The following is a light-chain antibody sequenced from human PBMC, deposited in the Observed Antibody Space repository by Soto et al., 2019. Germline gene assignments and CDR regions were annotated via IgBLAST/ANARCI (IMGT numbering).Light chain of an antibody. CDR1: SSDVGAYDY. J-gene: IGLJ2*01. V-gene: IGLV2-14*03. CDR2: DIN. CDR3: SAYTTSSTGI. Sequence: QSITISCTGTSSDVGAYDYVSWFQQHPGKAPKLMIYDINNRPSGVSDRFSGSKSGNTASLIISGLQAEDDADYYCSAYTTSSTGIFGGVTKLTVL.